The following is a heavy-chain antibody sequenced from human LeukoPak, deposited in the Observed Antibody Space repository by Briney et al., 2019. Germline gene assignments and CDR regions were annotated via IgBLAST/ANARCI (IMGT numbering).Heavy chain of an antibody. V-gene: IGHV3-30*04. CDR2: ISYDGSNK. CDR3: AREPSGFDSPFDY. CDR1: GYTFTGYY. Sequence: SCKASGYTFTGYYMHWVRQAPGKGLEWVAVISYDGSNKYYADSVKGRFTISRDNSKNTLYLQMNSLRAEDTAVYYCAREPSGFDSPFDYWGQGTLVTVSS. J-gene: IGHJ4*02. D-gene: IGHD5-12*01.